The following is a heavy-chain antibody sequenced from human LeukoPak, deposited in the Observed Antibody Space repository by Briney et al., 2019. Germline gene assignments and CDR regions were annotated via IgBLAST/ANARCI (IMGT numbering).Heavy chain of an antibody. Sequence: PGGSLRLSCAASGFTFSSYSMNWVRQAPGKGLEWVSYISSSSKTIYYADSVKGRFTISRDNAKNSLYLQMNSLRDEDTAVYYCATMGSGSSSWYFYYWGQGTLVTVSS. CDR2: ISSSSKTI. D-gene: IGHD6-13*01. J-gene: IGHJ4*02. V-gene: IGHV3-48*02. CDR1: GFTFSSYS. CDR3: ATMGSGSSSWYFYY.